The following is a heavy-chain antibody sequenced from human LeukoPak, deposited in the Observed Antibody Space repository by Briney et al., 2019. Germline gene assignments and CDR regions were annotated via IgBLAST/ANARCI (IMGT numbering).Heavy chain of an antibody. CDR1: GYTFTSYG. V-gene: IGHV1-18*01. J-gene: IGHJ4*02. Sequence: ASVKVSCKASGYTFTSYGISWVRQAPGQGLEWMGWISAYNGNTNYAQKLQGRVTMTTDTPTSTAYMELRSLRSDDTAVYYCARDRQYYDFWSGPDYWGQGTLVTVSS. D-gene: IGHD3-3*01. CDR2: ISAYNGNT. CDR3: ARDRQYYDFWSGPDY.